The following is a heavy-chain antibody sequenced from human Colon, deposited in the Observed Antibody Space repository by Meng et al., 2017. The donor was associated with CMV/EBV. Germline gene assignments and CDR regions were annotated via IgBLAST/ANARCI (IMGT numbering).Heavy chain of an antibody. CDR2: IGIVSGKT. V-gene: IGHV1-58*01. J-gene: IGHJ6*02. CDR3: ARVDWRDYNNYRNYGMDV. Sequence: SVKVSCKASGFNFIESGVQWVRQGRGERLEWIGWIGIVSGKTNYAPDFQERVTITRDMSASTVYMELNSLKSEDTALYFCARVDWRDYNNYRNYGMDVWGQGTMVTVSS. D-gene: IGHD4-11*01. CDR1: GFNFIESG.